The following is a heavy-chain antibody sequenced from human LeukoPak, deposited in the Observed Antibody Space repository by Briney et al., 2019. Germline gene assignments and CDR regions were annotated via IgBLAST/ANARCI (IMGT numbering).Heavy chain of an antibody. J-gene: IGHJ4*02. V-gene: IGHV3-30*18. D-gene: IGHD2-15*01. CDR1: GFTFSSYD. CDR2: ISYDGSNK. CDR3: AKSAPGRVDYFDY. Sequence: GSLRLSCAASGFTFSSYDMHWVRPAPGKGLEGVAVISYDGSNKYYADSVKGRFTISRDNSKNTLYLQMNSLRAEDTAVYYCAKSAPGRVDYFDYWGQGTLVTVSS.